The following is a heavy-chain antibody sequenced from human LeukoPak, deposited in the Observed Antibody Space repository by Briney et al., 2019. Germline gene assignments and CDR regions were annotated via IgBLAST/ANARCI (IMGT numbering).Heavy chain of an antibody. CDR3: ARDGYGYSSSWYDYRFDP. CDR2: ISAYNGNT. Sequence: GASVKVSCKASGYTFTSYGISWVRQAPGQGLEWMGWISAYNGNTNYAQKPQGRVTTTTDTSTSTAYMELRSLRSEDTAVYYCARDGYGYSSSWYDYRFDPWGQGTLVTVSS. V-gene: IGHV1-18*01. D-gene: IGHD6-13*01. J-gene: IGHJ5*02. CDR1: GYTFTSYG.